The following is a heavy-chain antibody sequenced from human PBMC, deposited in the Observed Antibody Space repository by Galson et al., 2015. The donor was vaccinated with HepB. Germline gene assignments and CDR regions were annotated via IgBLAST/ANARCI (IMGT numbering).Heavy chain of an antibody. Sequence: SLRLSCAAFGFTFSSYAMSWVRQAPGKGLEWVSGISGSGGSTYYADSVKGRFTISRDSSKNTLYLQMNSLRAEDTAVYYCAKRGFGELFYFDHWGQGTLVTVSS. D-gene: IGHD3-10*01. J-gene: IGHJ4*02. CDR1: GFTFSSYA. CDR2: ISGSGGST. V-gene: IGHV3-23*01. CDR3: AKRGFGELFYFDH.